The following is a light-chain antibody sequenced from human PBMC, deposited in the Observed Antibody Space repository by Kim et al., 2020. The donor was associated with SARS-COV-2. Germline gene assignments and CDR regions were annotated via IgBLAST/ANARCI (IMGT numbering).Light chain of an antibody. CDR1: QGLKRGNGGTY. V-gene: IGKV2-28*01. J-gene: IGKJ5*01. CDR3: MQAVQLPLT. CDR2: RAF. Sequence: AAISCRASQGLKRGNGGTYLDWYLQKTGQPPRVLICRAFHRASGVPDRISGRGSDADFTLEITTVEAGDAGIYYCMQAVQLPLTFGQGTRLEIK.